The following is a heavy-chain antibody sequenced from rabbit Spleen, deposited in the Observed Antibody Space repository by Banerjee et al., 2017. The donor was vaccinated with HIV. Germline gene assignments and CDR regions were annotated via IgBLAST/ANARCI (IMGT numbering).Heavy chain of an antibody. V-gene: IGHV1S42*01. J-gene: IGHJ4*01. CDR2: IYAGDGST. CDR1: GFSLFSYW. CDR3: ARDLTDVIGWNFGW. D-gene: IGHD1-1*01. Sequence: QEQLVESGGGLVKPGGTLTLTCKASGFSLFSYWMCWVRQAPGKGLDLIGCIYAGDGSTDYTNWVNGRFTISKTSSTVDLKMTSLTAADTATYFCARDLTDVIGWNFGWWGPGTLVTVS.